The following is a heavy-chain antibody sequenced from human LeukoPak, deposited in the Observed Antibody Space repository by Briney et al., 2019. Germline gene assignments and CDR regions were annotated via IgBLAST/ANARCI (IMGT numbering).Heavy chain of an antibody. CDR3: VNGGSYLTK. CDR1: GGSISSY. CDR2: IYFTGTT. J-gene: IGHJ4*02. D-gene: IGHD3-10*01. V-gene: IGHV4-59*01. Sequence: SETLSLTCTVSGGSISSYWSWIRQSPGKGLEWVGYIYFTGTTNYNPSIKSRLTISIDTSRNQFSLKLSSATAADTAIYYCVNGGSYLTKWGQGTLVTVSS.